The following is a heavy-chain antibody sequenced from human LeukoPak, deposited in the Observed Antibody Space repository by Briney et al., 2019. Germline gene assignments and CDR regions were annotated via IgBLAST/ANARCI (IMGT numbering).Heavy chain of an antibody. CDR1: GFTFTTYW. D-gene: IGHD5-18*01. CDR3: ARDAVDTANAV. CDR2: INSDGSIT. Sequence: GETLRLSCAASGFTFTTYWMHWVRQAPGKGLVWVSHINSDGSITSYADSVKGRFTISRDNAKNTLYLQMNGLRAEDTAVYYCARDAVDTANAVWGQGTTVIVSS. V-gene: IGHV3-74*01. J-gene: IGHJ6*02.